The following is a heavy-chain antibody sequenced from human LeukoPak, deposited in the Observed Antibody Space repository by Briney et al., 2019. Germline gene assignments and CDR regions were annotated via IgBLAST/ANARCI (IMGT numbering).Heavy chain of an antibody. D-gene: IGHD3-10*01. Sequence: GGSLRLSCAASGFTFSSYGMHWVRQAPGKGLEWVAIISYDGSKKYYGDSVKGRFTISRDNSKNTLYLQMNSLRAEDTAVYYCAKAYYGSGSPMDWFDPWGQGTLVTVSS. CDR3: AKAYYGSGSPMDWFDP. J-gene: IGHJ5*02. V-gene: IGHV3-30*18. CDR2: ISYDGSKK. CDR1: GFTFSSYG.